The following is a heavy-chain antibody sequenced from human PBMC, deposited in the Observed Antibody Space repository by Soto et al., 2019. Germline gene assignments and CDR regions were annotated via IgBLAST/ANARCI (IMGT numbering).Heavy chain of an antibody. CDR1: GGSISSYY. Sequence: PSETLSLTCTVSGGSISSYYWSWIRQPPGKGLEWIGYIYYSGSTNYNPSLKSRVTISVDTSKNQFSLKLSSVTAADTAVYYCARALVTSPQKYFDYWGQGTLVTVSS. J-gene: IGHJ4*02. CDR2: IYYSGST. CDR3: ARALVTSPQKYFDY. D-gene: IGHD2-21*02. V-gene: IGHV4-59*01.